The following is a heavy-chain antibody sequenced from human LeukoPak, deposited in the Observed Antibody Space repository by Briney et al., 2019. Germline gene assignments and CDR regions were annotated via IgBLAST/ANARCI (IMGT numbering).Heavy chain of an antibody. CDR3: ARDSGHDAFDI. Sequence: GGSLRLSCAASGFTVSTNYASWVRHAPGKGLEWVSVIYRSGSTYYADSVKGRFTNSRDNSKNTLYLQMNRLRAEDTAVYYCARDSGHDAFDIWGQGTMVTVSS. V-gene: IGHV3-53*01. CDR1: GFTVSTNY. CDR2: IYRSGST. J-gene: IGHJ3*02.